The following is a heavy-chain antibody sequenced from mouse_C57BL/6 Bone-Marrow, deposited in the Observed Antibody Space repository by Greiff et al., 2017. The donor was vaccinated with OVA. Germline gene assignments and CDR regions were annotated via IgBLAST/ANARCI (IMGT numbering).Heavy chain of an antibody. CDR3: TPFYYYGSGFMDY. Sequence: EVQLQQSGTVLARPGASVKMSCKTSGYTFTSYWMHWVKQRPGQGLEWIGAIYPGNSDTSYNQKFKGKAKLTAVTSASTAYMELSSLTNEDSAGYYCTPFYYYGSGFMDYWGQGTSVTVSS. V-gene: IGHV1-5*01. CDR2: IYPGNSDT. CDR1: GYTFTSYW. D-gene: IGHD1-1*01. J-gene: IGHJ4*01.